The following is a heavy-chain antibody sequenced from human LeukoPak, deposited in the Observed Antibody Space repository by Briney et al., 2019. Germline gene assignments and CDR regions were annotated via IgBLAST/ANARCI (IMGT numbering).Heavy chain of an antibody. CDR2: IHNSGST. CDR3: ASALTTLEYSQH. D-gene: IGHD4-17*01. Sequence: PSETLSLTCTVSDGSISTYYWSWIRQSPGKGLERIGYIHNSGSTNYNPSLKSRVTISVDTSKNQFSLKLSSVTAADTAVYYCASALTTLEYSQHWGRGTLVTVSS. CDR1: DGSISTYY. J-gene: IGHJ1*01. V-gene: IGHV4-59*01.